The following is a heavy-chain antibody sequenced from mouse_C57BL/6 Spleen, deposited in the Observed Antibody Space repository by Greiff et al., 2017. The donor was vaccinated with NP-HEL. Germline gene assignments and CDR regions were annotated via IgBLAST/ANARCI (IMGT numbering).Heavy chain of an antibody. Sequence: VQLVESGAELARPGASVKMSCKASGYTFTSYTMHWVKQRPGQGLEWIGYINPSSGYTKYNQKFKDKATLTADKSSSTAYMQLSSLTSEDSAVYYCARSSHYGPYYFDYWGQGTTLTVSS. D-gene: IGHD1-1*01. V-gene: IGHV1-4*01. J-gene: IGHJ2*01. CDR2: INPSSGYT. CDR3: ARSSHYGPYYFDY. CDR1: GYTFTSYT.